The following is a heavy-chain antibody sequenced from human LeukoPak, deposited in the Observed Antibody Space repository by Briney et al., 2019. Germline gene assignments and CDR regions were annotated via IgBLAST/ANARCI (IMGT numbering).Heavy chain of an antibody. Sequence: SQTLSLTCAISGDSVSSNSAAWNWIRQSPSRGLEWLGRTYYRSKWYNDYAISVQSRITVNPDTSQNQFSLQLNSVTPEDTAVYYCARDPPAGTNAFDIWGQGTMVTVSS. J-gene: IGHJ3*02. D-gene: IGHD6-13*01. CDR1: GDSVSSNSAA. CDR2: TYYRSKWYN. CDR3: ARDPPAGTNAFDI. V-gene: IGHV6-1*01.